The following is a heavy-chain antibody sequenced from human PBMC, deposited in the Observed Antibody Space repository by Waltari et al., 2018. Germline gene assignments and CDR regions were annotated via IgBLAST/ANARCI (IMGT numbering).Heavy chain of an antibody. V-gene: IGHV4-59*01. CDR3: ARSGWTWFGELSMLGDDAFDI. Sequence: QVQLQESGPGLVKPSETLSLTCTVSGGSISSYYWSWIRQPPGKGLEWIGYIYYSGSTNYNPSLKSRVTISVDTSKNQFSPKLSSVTAADTAVYYCARSGWTWFGELSMLGDDAFDIWGQGTMVTVSS. CDR1: GGSISSYY. D-gene: IGHD3-10*01. J-gene: IGHJ3*02. CDR2: IYYSGST.